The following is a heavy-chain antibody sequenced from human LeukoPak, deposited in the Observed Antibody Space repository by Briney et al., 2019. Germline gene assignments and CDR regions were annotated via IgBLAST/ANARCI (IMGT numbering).Heavy chain of an antibody. V-gene: IGHV3-64*01. CDR2: ISSNGGST. J-gene: IGHJ4*02. D-gene: IGHD3-10*01. CDR3: ARGSGSYYNTPYDY. Sequence: PGGSLRLSCAASGFTLSSSAMHSGRQAPGKGLEYVSAISSNGGSTYYASSVKGRFHISSDNSKNTLYHQMGSLRAEGMAVYYCARGSGSYYNTPYDYWGQGTLVTVSS. CDR1: GFTLSSSA.